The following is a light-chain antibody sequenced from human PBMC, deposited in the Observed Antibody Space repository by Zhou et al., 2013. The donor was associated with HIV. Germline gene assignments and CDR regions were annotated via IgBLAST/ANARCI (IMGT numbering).Light chain of an antibody. CDR2: DAS. J-gene: IGKJ4*01. CDR1: QTISIN. Sequence: ETVMTQSPATLSVSPGERATLSCRASQTISINLAWYQHKPGQAPRLLIYDASTRATGVPARFSGSGSGTEFTLTISSLQSEDFAVYYCQQYNNWPLTFGGGTKVEIK. CDR3: QQYNNWPLT. V-gene: IGKV3-15*01.